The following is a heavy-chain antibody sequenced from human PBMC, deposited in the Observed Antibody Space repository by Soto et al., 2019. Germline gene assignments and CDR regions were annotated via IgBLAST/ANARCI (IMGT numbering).Heavy chain of an antibody. D-gene: IGHD1-1*01. Sequence: QITLKESGPTLVKPTQTLTLTCTFSGFSLTTSGVGVGWIRQPPVKALEWLALIYWDDDKRYSPSLKSRLTITKEASKHRGVLTMTHTDPADTATYFWAHRTTRVAWWFDSWGQGSLVTVSS. CDR1: GFSLTTSGVG. CDR3: AHRTTRVAWWFDS. CDR2: IYWDDDK. V-gene: IGHV2-5*02. J-gene: IGHJ5*01.